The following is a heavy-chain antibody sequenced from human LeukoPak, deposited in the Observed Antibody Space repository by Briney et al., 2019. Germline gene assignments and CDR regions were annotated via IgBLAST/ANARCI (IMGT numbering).Heavy chain of an antibody. Sequence: GGSLRLSCAASGFTFSSYSMNWVRQAPGKGLEWVPSISSSSSYIYYADSVKGRFTISRDNAKNSLYLQMNSLRAEDTAVYYCARDPHSSSWYVRPDFDYWGQGTLVTVSS. CDR3: ARDPHSSSWYVRPDFDY. CDR2: ISSSSSYI. J-gene: IGHJ4*02. D-gene: IGHD6-13*01. V-gene: IGHV3-21*01. CDR1: GFTFSSYS.